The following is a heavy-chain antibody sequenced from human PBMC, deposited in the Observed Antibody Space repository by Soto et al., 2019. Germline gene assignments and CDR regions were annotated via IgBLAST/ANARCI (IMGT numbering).Heavy chain of an antibody. J-gene: IGHJ5*02. CDR2: IYHSGST. V-gene: IGHV4-30-2*01. CDR3: ARAPLYCSSTSCYRGWFDP. D-gene: IGHD2-2*02. Sequence: QLQLQESGSGLVKPSQTLSLTCAVSGGSISSGGYSWSWIRQPPGKGLEWIGYIYHSGSTYYNPSLKSRVTISVDRSKNQFSLKLSSVTAADTAVYYCARAPLYCSSTSCYRGWFDPWGQGTLVTVSP. CDR1: GGSISSGGYS.